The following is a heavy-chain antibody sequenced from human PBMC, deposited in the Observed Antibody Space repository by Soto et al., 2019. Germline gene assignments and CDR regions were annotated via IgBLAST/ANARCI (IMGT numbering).Heavy chain of an antibody. CDR2: IIPIFGTA. CDR1: GGTFSSYA. J-gene: IGHJ6*02. V-gene: IGHV1-69*01. CDR3: ATRTRLPHYYYYYGMDV. Sequence: QVQLVQSGAEVKKPGSSVKVSCKASGGTFSSYAISWVRQAPGQGLEWMGGIIPIFGTANYAQKFQGRVTITADESTSTAYMELSSLRSEDTAVYYCATRTRLPHYYYYYGMDVWGQGPTVTVSS.